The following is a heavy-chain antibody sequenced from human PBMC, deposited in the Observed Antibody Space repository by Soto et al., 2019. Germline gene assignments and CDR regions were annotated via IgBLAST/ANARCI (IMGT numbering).Heavy chain of an antibody. CDR2: IHPNTGGT. V-gene: IGHV1-2*02. J-gene: IGHJ6*02. Sequence: QVQLVQSGAEVRKPGASVKVSCKASGYPYTNSYMHWVRQAPGQGLEWMGWIHPNTGGTNYAQKFQGRVTMTRDTSVSTVDRELNRITSDDTAIYFCASDFRTRGWFRQAGNFAMDVGGQGTTVTV. D-gene: IGHD6-19*01. CDR3: ASDFRTRGWFRQAGNFAMDV. CDR1: GYPYTNSY.